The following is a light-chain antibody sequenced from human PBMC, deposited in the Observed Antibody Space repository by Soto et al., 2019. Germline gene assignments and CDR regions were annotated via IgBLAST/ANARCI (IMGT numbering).Light chain of an antibody. J-gene: IGKJ2*01. CDR3: QQYVSTPHT. Sequence: DIVLTQSPGTLSLSPGERATLSCRASQSVSSSYLAWYQQKPGQAPRLLISGASSRATGIPDRFSGSGSGRDFTRTISSLEREDYAVYYCQQYVSTPHTCGQGTNLEIK. CDR2: GAS. CDR1: QSVSSSY. V-gene: IGKV3-20*01.